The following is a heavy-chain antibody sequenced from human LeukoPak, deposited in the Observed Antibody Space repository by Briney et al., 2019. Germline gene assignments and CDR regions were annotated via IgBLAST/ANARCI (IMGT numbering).Heavy chain of an antibody. V-gene: IGHV1-69*08. Sequence: SVKVSCKASGGTLYSHTFSWVRQAPGQGLEWMGRITPIIDSAKYAQNFQDRVSIIADKSTSTVYLELSSLRSEDTAVYFCARVDLRGSQYNWFDPWGQGTLVTVPS. CDR1: GGTLYSHT. CDR2: ITPIIDSA. D-gene: IGHD1-26*01. J-gene: IGHJ5*02. CDR3: ARVDLRGSQYNWFDP.